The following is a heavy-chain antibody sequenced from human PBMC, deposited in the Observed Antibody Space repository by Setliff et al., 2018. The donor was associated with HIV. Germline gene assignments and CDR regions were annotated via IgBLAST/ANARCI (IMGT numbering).Heavy chain of an antibody. D-gene: IGHD3-3*01. CDR1: GFTFSSYA. Sequence: LRLSCAASGFTFSSYAMSWIRQAPGKGLEWVSGIIWNSVGIAYADSVKGRFTISRDNAKNTLYLQMNSLTAEDTAVYYCATIWMRGAYFDYWGQGTLVTVSS. V-gene: IGHV3-9*01. J-gene: IGHJ4*02. CDR2: IIWNSVGI. CDR3: ATIWMRGAYFDY.